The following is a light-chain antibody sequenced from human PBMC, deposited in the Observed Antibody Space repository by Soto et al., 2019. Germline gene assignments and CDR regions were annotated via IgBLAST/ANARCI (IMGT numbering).Light chain of an antibody. CDR2: EVI. V-gene: IGLV2-14*01. J-gene: IGLJ1*01. CDR1: SSDVGGYNY. CDR3: VSYTSISTLV. Sequence: QSALTQPASVSGSPGQSITISCTGTSSDVGGYNYVSWYQQHPGKAPKVIIYEVINRPSGVSNRFSGSKSGSTASLTISGRQVEVEADYYCVSYTSISTLVFGTGTKLTLL.